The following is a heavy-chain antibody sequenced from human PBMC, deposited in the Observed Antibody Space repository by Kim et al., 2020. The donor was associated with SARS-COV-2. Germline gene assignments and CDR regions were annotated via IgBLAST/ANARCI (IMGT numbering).Heavy chain of an antibody. Sequence: SETLSLTCAVSGGSISSSNWWSWVRQPPGKGLEWIGEIYHSGSTNYNPSLKSRVTISVDKSKNQFSLKLSSVTAADTAVYYCARVRYYGSGSYLGYYYMDVWGKGTTVTVSS. CDR3: ARVRYYGSGSYLGYYYMDV. J-gene: IGHJ6*03. V-gene: IGHV4-4*02. D-gene: IGHD3-10*01. CDR2: IYHSGST. CDR1: GGSISSSNW.